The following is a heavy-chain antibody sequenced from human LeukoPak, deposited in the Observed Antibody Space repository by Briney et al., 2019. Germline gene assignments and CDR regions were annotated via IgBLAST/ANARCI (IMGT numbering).Heavy chain of an antibody. J-gene: IGHJ3*02. D-gene: IGHD1-26*01. V-gene: IGHV1-3*01. CDR3: AKQISGSYYDAFDI. CDR2: INAGSGNT. Sequence: GASVKVSCKASGYTFTSYAMHWVRQAPGQRLEWMGWINAGSGNTKYSQKFQGRVTISRDTSASTAYMELSSLRSEDTAVYYCAKQISGSYYDAFDIWGQGTMVTVSS. CDR1: GYTFTSYA.